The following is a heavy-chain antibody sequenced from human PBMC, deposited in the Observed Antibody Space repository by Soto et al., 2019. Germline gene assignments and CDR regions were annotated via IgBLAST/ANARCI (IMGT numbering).Heavy chain of an antibody. J-gene: IGHJ5*02. CDR1: GGTFSSYA. V-gene: IGHV1-69*01. CDR2: IIPIFGTA. CDR3: ARSPYYYDSSGYEGWFDP. Sequence: QVQLVQSGAEVKKPGSSVKVSCKASGGTFSSYAISWVRQAPGQGLEWMGGIIPIFGTANYAQKFQGRVTITADESTSTAYMELSSLRSEDTAVYYCARSPYYYDSSGYEGWFDPWGQGTLVTVSS. D-gene: IGHD3-22*01.